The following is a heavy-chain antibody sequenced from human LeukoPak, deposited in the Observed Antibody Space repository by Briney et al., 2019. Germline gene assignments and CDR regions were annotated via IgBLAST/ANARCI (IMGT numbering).Heavy chain of an antibody. CDR2: IYPGYSDA. CDR1: GYSFTSYW. CDR3: VRFGLTSSLDH. Sequence: GESLKISCKGSGYSFTSYWIGWVRQMPGKGLEWMGLIYPGYSDARYSPSFQGQVTFSVDASISTAYLQLSGLRASDTAMYYCVRFGLTSSLDHWGQGTLVTVSS. V-gene: IGHV5-51*01. D-gene: IGHD6-13*01. J-gene: IGHJ5*02.